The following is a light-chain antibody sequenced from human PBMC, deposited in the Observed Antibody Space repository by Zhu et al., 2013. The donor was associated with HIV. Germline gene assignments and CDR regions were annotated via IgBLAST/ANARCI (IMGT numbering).Light chain of an antibody. Sequence: VLTQSPGTLSLSPGETATLSCRASQNIFTSLAWYQQKPGQAPRLLINGANIRVAGVPDRISGSASGTDFTLTISSLEPEDFAVYYCQQYRDSVTFGPGTKLDVK. CDR1: QNIFTS. V-gene: IGKV3-20*01. CDR3: QQYRDSVT. J-gene: IGKJ3*01. CDR2: GAN.